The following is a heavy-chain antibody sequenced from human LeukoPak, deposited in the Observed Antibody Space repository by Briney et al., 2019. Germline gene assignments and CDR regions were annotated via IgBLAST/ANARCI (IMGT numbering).Heavy chain of an antibody. V-gene: IGHV3-30-3*01. CDR3: ALVGYCSNGVCYAYGMDV. Sequence: GRSLRLSCAASGFTFSSYAMHWVRQAPGKGLEWVAVISYDGSNKYYADSVKGRFTISRDNSKNTLYLQMNSLRAEDTAVYYCALVGYCSNGVCYAYGMDVWGQGTTVTVSS. D-gene: IGHD2-8*01. CDR1: GFTFSSYA. J-gene: IGHJ6*02. CDR2: ISYDGSNK.